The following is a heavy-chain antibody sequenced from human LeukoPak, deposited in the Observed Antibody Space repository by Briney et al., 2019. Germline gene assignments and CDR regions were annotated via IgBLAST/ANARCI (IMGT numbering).Heavy chain of an antibody. CDR3: ARCTYYDFWSGYYSTDYFDY. J-gene: IGHJ4*02. V-gene: IGHV3-9*01. Sequence: TGGSLRLSCAASGFTFDDYGMHWVRHAAGKGLEWVSGISWNSVSIMYADCVKGRVTISRENGKKCVYLKMNSGRGEDTALYYCARCTYYDFWSGYYSTDYFDYWGQGTLVTVSS. CDR2: ISWNSVSI. CDR1: GFTFDDYG. D-gene: IGHD3-3*01.